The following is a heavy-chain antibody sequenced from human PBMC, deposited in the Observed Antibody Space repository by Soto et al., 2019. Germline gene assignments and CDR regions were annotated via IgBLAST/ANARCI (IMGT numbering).Heavy chain of an antibody. V-gene: IGHV4-59*01. CDR2: IYYSGST. J-gene: IGHJ3*02. CDR1: GGSISSYY. CDR3: ARDNGDYGDAFDI. Sequence: QVQLQESDPGLVKPSETLSLTCTVSGGSISSYYWSWIRQPPGKGLEWIGYIYYSGSTNYNPSLKSRVTISVDTSKNQFSLKLSSVTAADTAVYYCARDNGDYGDAFDIWGQGTMVTVSS. D-gene: IGHD4-17*01.